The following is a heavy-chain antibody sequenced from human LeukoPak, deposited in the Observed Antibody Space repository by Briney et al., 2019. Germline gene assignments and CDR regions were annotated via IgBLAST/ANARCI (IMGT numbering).Heavy chain of an antibody. CDR2: ISYDGSNK. Sequence: GGSLRLSCAASGFTFGSYAMHRVRQAPGKGLEWVAVISYDGSNKYYADSVKGRFTISRDNSKNTLYLQMNSLRAEDTAVYYCARAGREADPLYVFGYWGQGTLVTVSS. CDR3: ARAGREADPLYVFGY. D-gene: IGHD3-16*01. J-gene: IGHJ4*02. CDR1: GFTFGSYA. V-gene: IGHV3-30-3*01.